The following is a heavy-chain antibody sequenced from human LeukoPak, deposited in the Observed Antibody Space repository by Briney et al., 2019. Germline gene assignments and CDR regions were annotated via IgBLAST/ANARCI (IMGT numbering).Heavy chain of an antibody. CDR3: AAYPITMVRGVIMGAFDI. CDR1: SGSISSGAYY. CDR2: IYYSGST. V-gene: IGHV4-31*03. Sequence: SQTLSLTCTVSSGSISSGAYYWSWIRQHPGKGLEWIGYIYYSGSTYYNPSLKTRLTISVDTSKNQFSLKLSSVTAADTAVYYCAAYPITMVRGVIMGAFDIWGQGTMVTVSS. D-gene: IGHD3-10*01. J-gene: IGHJ3*02.